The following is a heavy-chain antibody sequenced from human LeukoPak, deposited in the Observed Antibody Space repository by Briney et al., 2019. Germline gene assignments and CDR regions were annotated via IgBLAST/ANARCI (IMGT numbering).Heavy chain of an antibody. CDR3: ARESTPDYDFWSGYCQPHFDY. CDR1: GFTFSTYT. J-gene: IGHJ4*02. Sequence: PGGSLRLSCAASGFTFSTYTMYWVRRAPGKGLEWVAVISYDGGNRYYADSVKGRFTISRDNSKNTLYLQMNSLRAEDTAVYYCARESTPDYDFWSGYCQPHFDYWGQGTLVTVSS. CDR2: ISYDGGNR. V-gene: IGHV3-30*07. D-gene: IGHD3-3*01.